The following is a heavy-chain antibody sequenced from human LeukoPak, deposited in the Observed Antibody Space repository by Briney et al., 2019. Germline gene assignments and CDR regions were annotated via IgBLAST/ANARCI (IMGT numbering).Heavy chain of an antibody. CDR1: GYTFTSYG. D-gene: IGHD4-17*01. CDR3: ARGLHDYGDYLRDY. CDR2: ISAYNGNT. V-gene: IGHV1-18*01. Sequence: RRASVKVSCKASGYTFTSYGISWVRQAPGQGLEWMGWISAYNGNTNYAQKLQGRVTMTTDTSTSTAYMELRSLRSDDTAVYYCARGLHDYGDYLRDYWGQGTLVTVSS. J-gene: IGHJ4*02.